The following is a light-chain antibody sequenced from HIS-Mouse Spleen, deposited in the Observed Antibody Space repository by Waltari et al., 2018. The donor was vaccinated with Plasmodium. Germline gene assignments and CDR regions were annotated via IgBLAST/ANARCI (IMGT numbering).Light chain of an antibody. Sequence: EIVMKQSPATLSVSPGERATLSCRASQSVSSNLAWYQQKPGQAPRLLIYGASTRATGIPARFSGSGSGTEFTLTISSLQSEDVAVYYCQQYNNWSFTFGPGTKVDIK. V-gene: IGKV3-15*01. J-gene: IGKJ3*01. CDR3: QQYNNWSFT. CDR1: QSVSSN. CDR2: GAS.